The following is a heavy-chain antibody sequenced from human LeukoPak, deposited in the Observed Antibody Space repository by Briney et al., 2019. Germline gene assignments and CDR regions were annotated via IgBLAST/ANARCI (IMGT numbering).Heavy chain of an antibody. CDR1: GGTFSSYA. Sequence: ASVKVSCKASGGTFSSYAISWVRQAPGQGLGWMGGIIPIFGTANYAQKFQGRVTITADESTSTAYMELSSLRSEDTAVYYCARGRFCGGDCYHFDYWGQGTLVTVSS. CDR2: IIPIFGTA. D-gene: IGHD2-21*02. J-gene: IGHJ4*02. CDR3: ARGRFCGGDCYHFDY. V-gene: IGHV1-69*01.